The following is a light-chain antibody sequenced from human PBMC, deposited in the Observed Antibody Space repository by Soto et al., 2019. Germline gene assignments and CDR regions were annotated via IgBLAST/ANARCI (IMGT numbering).Light chain of an antibody. CDR3: QQYNTYWT. Sequence: DIQMTQFPSALSASVGDRVTITCRASQNVNNWLAWYQHKPGKAPQLLIYDASVLETGVPSRFSGSGSGTEFPLAISGLQSDDFATYYCQQYNTYWTFGRGTKVEVK. J-gene: IGKJ1*01. CDR1: QNVNNW. CDR2: DAS. V-gene: IGKV1-5*01.